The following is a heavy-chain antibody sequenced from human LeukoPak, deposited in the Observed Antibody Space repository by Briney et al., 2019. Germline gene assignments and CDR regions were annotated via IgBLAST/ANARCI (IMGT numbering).Heavy chain of an antibody. Sequence: GESLKISCKGSGYSFTSYWIGWVRQMPGKGLEWMGIIYPVDSDTRYSPSFQGQVTISVDESITTAYLQWSSLKASDTAMYYCARSSSYSPYYFDSWGQGTLVTVSS. V-gene: IGHV5-51*01. J-gene: IGHJ4*02. D-gene: IGHD3-22*01. CDR2: IYPVDSDT. CDR1: GYSFTSYW. CDR3: ARSSSYSPYYFDS.